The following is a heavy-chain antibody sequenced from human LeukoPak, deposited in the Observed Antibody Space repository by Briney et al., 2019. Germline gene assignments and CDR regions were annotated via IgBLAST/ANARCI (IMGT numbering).Heavy chain of an antibody. CDR2: ITGSGGST. V-gene: IGHV3-23*01. CDR1: GFTFSFHS. Sequence: GGSLRLACAASGFTFSFHSMSWVRQAPGKGLEWVSGITGSGGSTYYADSVKGRFTISRDNSKSTLYLQMNSLRAEDTAVYYCAKDRQVVITTPLDYWGQGALVTVSS. D-gene: IGHD3-22*01. CDR3: AKDRQVVITTPLDY. J-gene: IGHJ4*02.